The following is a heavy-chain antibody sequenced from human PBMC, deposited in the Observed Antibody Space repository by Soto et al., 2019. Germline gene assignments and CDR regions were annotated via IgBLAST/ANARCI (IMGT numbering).Heavy chain of an antibody. CDR3: ARGGAGVVVSAPYPYYYYYAMDV. CDR2: ISRNSDFI. CDR1: GFTFTTYS. V-gene: IGHV3-21*01. Sequence: DVQLVESGGGLVKPGGSLRLSCAASGFTFTTYSLNWVRQAPGKGLEWVASISRNSDFIYYAASVKGRFTISRANAKKSLYLQMNYLRADDTSVYFCARGGAGVVVSAPYPYYYYYAMDVWGQGTTVTVSS. D-gene: IGHD2-21*01. J-gene: IGHJ6*02.